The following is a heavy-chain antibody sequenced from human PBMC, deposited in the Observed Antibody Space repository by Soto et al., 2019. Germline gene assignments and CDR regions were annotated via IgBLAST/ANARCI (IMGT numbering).Heavy chain of an antibody. CDR3: AKGSEFSNSYTLDFDF. V-gene: IGHV3-23*01. Sequence: GGSLRLSCAASGFTFSSYAMSWVRQASGRGLEWVSIISGNGGSTYYAASVKGRFTISRDNTKNTLYLQMDSLTAEDTAVYYCAKGSEFSNSYTLDFDFWGQGALVTAPQ. D-gene: IGHD6-6*01. CDR1: GFTFSSYA. CDR2: ISGNGGST. J-gene: IGHJ4*02.